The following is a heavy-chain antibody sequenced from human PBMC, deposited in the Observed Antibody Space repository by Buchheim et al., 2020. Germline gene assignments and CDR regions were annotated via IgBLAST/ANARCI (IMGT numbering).Heavy chain of an antibody. V-gene: IGHV1-2*06. Sequence: QVQLVQSGAEVKKPGASVKVSCKASGYTFTSYDINWVRQATGQGLEWMGRINPNSGGTNYAQKFQGRVTMTRDTSISTAYMELSRLRSDDTAVYYCARDLRPLMYSSGRVPNAFDIWGQGT. J-gene: IGHJ3*02. D-gene: IGHD6-19*01. CDR2: INPNSGGT. CDR3: ARDLRPLMYSSGRVPNAFDI. CDR1: GYTFTSYD.